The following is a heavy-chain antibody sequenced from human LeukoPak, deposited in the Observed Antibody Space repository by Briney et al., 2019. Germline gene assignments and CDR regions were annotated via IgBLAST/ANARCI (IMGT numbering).Heavy chain of an antibody. CDR3: ARETKDGVFFDY. J-gene: IGHJ4*02. Sequence: ASVKVSCKTSGYIFTKYDIRWVRQAPGQGPEGMGWITPYNGNAQSAPKFEGRVTMTTDTSASTAYLELRGLKSDDTAVYYCARETKDGVFFDYWGQGTLAIVSS. CDR1: GYIFTKYD. CDR2: ITPYNGNA. V-gene: IGHV1-18*01. D-gene: IGHD6-13*01.